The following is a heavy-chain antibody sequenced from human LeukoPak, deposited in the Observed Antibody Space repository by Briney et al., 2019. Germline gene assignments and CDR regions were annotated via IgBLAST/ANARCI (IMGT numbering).Heavy chain of an antibody. CDR3: AREDSCSSTSCYFAFDI. Sequence: GGSLRLSCAASGFTFTTYAMSWVRQAPGKGLEWVSAISGGAVSTYYADSVKGRFTISRDNSKNTLYLQMNSLRAEDTAVYYCAREDSCSSTSCYFAFDIWGQGTMVTVSS. CDR1: GFTFTTYA. V-gene: IGHV3-23*01. J-gene: IGHJ3*02. CDR2: ISGGAVST. D-gene: IGHD2-2*01.